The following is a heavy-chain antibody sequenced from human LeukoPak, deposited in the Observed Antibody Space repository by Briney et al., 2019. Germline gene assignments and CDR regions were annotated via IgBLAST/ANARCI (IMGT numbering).Heavy chain of an antibody. CDR2: IRYDGSNK. J-gene: IGHJ4*02. Sequence: GSLSLSCAASGFTFSSYGMHWVRQAPGKGLEGGAFIRYDGSNKYYADSVKGRFTISRDNSKNTLYLQMNSLRAEDTAVYYCAKDPHYYGSGSYSDYWGQGTLVTVSS. CDR1: GFTFSSYG. CDR3: AKDPHYYGSGSYSDY. V-gene: IGHV3-30*02. D-gene: IGHD3-10*01.